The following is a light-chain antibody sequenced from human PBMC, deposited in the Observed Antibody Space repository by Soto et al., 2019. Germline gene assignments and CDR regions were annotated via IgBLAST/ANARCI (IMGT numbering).Light chain of an antibody. CDR3: QKYNSAPLT. CDR2: AAS. CDR1: QGISSY. Sequence: AIRMTQSPSSLSASTGDRVTTTCRASQGISSYLAWYQQKPGKAPKLLIYAASTLQSGVPSRFSGSGSGTDFTLTISCLQSEDFATYYCQKYNSAPLTFGGGTKVDIK. J-gene: IGKJ4*01. V-gene: IGKV1-8*01.